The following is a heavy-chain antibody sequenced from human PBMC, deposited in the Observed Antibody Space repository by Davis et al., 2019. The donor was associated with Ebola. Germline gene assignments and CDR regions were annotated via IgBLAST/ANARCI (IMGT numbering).Heavy chain of an antibody. J-gene: IGHJ6*02. CDR2: IKEDGSEK. V-gene: IGHV3-7*03. CDR1: AFTFSNFG. CDR3: AAGTYGMDV. Sequence: GESLKISCAGSAFTFSNFGMHWVRQAPGKGLEWVANIKEDGSEKNYVDAVRGRFSISRDNAKNSVHLQMSSLRVDDTAVYYCAAGTYGMDVWGQGATVTVSS. D-gene: IGHD1-26*01.